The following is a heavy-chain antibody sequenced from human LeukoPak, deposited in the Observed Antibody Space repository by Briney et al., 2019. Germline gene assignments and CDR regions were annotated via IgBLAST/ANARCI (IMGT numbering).Heavy chain of an antibody. CDR1: GFTFSSYA. CDR2: ISYDGSNK. CDR3: ARDPMDIVVVPAVMGNYYYGMDV. V-gene: IGHV3-30-3*01. D-gene: IGHD2-2*03. J-gene: IGHJ6*02. Sequence: GGSLRLSCAASGFTFSSYAMRWVRQAPGKGLEWVAVISYDGSNKYYADSVKGRFTISRDNSKNTLYLQMNSLRAEDTAVYYCARDPMDIVVVPAVMGNYYYGMDVWGQGTTVTVSS.